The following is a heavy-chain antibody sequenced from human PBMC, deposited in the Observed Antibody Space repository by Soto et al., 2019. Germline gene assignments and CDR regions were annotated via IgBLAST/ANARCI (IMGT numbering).Heavy chain of an antibody. CDR2: INHSGST. CDR1: GGSFSGYY. Sequence: SETLSLTGAVYGGSFSGYYWSWIRQPPGKGLEWIGEINHSGSTNYNPSLKSRVTISVDTSKNQFSLKLSSVTAADTAVYYCARGDILTGPNYYYYYGMDVWGQGTTVTVSS. D-gene: IGHD3-9*01. CDR3: ARGDILTGPNYYYYYGMDV. V-gene: IGHV4-34*01. J-gene: IGHJ6*02.